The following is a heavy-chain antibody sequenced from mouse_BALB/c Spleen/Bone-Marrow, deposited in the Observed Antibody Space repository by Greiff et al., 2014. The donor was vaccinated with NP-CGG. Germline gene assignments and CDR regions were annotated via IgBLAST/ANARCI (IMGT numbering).Heavy chain of an antibody. V-gene: IGHV14-3*02. CDR3: ARYDYGWYFSV. Sequence: VQLKESGAELVKPGASVKLSCTASGFNIKDIYMHWVKQRPEQGLEWIGRIDPANGNTKYDPKFQGKATITADTSSNTAYLQLSGLTSEDTAVYYCARYDYGWYFSVWGAGTTVTVSS. J-gene: IGHJ1*01. CDR2: IDPANGNT. CDR1: GFNIKDIY. D-gene: IGHD2-4*01.